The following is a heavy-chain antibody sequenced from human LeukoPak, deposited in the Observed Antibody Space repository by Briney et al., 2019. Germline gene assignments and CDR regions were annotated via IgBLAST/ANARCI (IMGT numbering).Heavy chain of an antibody. CDR1: GYIFTSYW. Sequence: GESLKTSCKGSGYIFTSYWIGWVRQMPGKGLEWMGIIYPGDSDTRYSPSFQGQVTISADKSISTAYLQWSSLKASDTAMYYCASGSFRSGWYGDYWGQGTLVTVSS. CDR3: ASGSFRSGWYGDY. D-gene: IGHD6-19*01. J-gene: IGHJ4*02. V-gene: IGHV5-51*01. CDR2: IYPGDSDT.